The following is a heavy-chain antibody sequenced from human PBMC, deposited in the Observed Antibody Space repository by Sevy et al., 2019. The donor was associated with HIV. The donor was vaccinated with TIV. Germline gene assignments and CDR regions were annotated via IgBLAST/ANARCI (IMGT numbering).Heavy chain of an antibody. J-gene: IGHJ6*02. CDR3: AKDRSGSGKGMDV. V-gene: IGHV3-9*01. D-gene: IGHD3-10*01. Sequence: GGSLRLSCAASGFTFDDYAMHWVRQAPGKGLGWVSGISWNGGSIGYADSVKGRFTISRDNAKNSLYLQMNSLRAEDTALYYGAKDRSGSGKGMDVWGQGTTVTVSS. CDR1: GFTFDDYA. CDR2: ISWNGGSI.